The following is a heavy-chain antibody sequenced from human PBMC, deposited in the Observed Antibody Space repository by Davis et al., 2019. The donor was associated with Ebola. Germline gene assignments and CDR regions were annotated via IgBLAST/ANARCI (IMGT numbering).Heavy chain of an antibody. CDR2: INQDGSDR. Sequence: GGSLRLSCTSSGFIFSTYAMHWVRHAPGKGLEWVANINQDGSDRYYMDSVKGRFTISRDNAKSSLFLQINSLRAEDTAMYYCARDAVYDYVWGSNFDYWGQGTLVTVSS. J-gene: IGHJ4*02. D-gene: IGHD3-16*01. V-gene: IGHV3-7*01. CDR3: ARDAVYDYVWGSNFDY. CDR1: GFIFSTYA.